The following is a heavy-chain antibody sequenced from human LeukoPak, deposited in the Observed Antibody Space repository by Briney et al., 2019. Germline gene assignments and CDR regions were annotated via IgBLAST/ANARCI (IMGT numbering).Heavy chain of an antibody. J-gene: IGHJ2*01. CDR2: IYYSGST. CDR3: ARDFNHRTRGAPRALPEL. Sequence: PSETLSLTCTVSGGSISSSSYYWGWIRQPPGKGLEWIGSIYYSGSTYYNPSLKSRVTISVDTSKNQFSLKLSSVTAADTAVYYCARDFNHRTRGAPRALPELWGRGTLVTVSP. V-gene: IGHV4-39*07. D-gene: IGHD1-26*01. CDR1: GGSISSSSYY.